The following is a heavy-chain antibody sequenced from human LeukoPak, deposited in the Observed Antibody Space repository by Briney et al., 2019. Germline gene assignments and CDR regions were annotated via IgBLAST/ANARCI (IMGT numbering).Heavy chain of an antibody. CDR2: ITSSSSYI. J-gene: IGHJ3*02. D-gene: IGHD6-25*01. CDR1: GFTFTSYN. Sequence: GGSLRLSCAASGFTFTSYNMNWVRQAPGKGLEWVSSITSSSSYIYYADSVKGRFTISRDNAKNSLYLQMNSLRAEDMALYYCAKAGYSRGYSDAFDIWGQGTMVTVSS. CDR3: AKAGYSRGYSDAFDI. V-gene: IGHV3-21*04.